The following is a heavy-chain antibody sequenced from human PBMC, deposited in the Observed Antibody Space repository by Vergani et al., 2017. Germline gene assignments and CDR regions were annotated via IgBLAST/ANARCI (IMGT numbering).Heavy chain of an antibody. J-gene: IGHJ4*02. V-gene: IGHV3-30*02. CDR3: VKDHPVLDE. Sequence: VQLLESGGDLVQPGGSLRLSCAASGFPFGAYGMHWVRQAPGKGLEWVAFIKKDGIDKFYADSVRGRFTISRDISKNTLYLEMNSLSAEDTALYHCVKDHPVLDEWGRGTVVTVS. CDR1: GFPFGAYG. CDR2: IKKDGIDK.